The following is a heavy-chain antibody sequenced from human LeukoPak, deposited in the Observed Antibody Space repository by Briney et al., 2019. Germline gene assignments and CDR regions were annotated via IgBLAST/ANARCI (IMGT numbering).Heavy chain of an antibody. J-gene: IGHJ4*02. V-gene: IGHV3-30*03. D-gene: IGHD2/OR15-2a*01. Sequence: GGSLRLSCAASGFIFSSYSMNWVRQAPGKGLEWVAVISFDETKKYYADSVKGRFTISRDNSNNTLFLQMNSLKTEDTAVYFCARMKVIKGASLDYWGQGSLVTVSS. CDR3: ARMKVIKGASLDY. CDR2: ISFDETKK. CDR1: GFIFSSYS.